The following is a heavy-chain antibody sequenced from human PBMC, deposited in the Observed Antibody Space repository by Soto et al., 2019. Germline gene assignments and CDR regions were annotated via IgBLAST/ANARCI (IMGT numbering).Heavy chain of an antibody. J-gene: IGHJ6*02. D-gene: IGHD3-10*02. CDR2: ISGTGSPT. CDR3: ARDMSGGTYNYYYGMDV. Sequence: EVQLLESGGGLGQPGGSLRLSCAASGFTFSSYAMTWVRQAPGRGLEWVSAISGTGSPTYYADSVMGRFTISRDNSKNAXYLQMNSLRADDTAVYYCARDMSGGTYNYYYGMDVWGQGTTVTVSS. CDR1: GFTFSSYA. V-gene: IGHV3-23*01.